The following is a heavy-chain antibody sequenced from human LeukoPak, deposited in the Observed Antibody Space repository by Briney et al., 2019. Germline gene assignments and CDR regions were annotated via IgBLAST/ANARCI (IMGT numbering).Heavy chain of an antibody. CDR2: ISSSGSTI. J-gene: IGHJ4*02. D-gene: IGHD3-9*01. CDR3: AREETYYDILTGYHRPLYFDY. CDR1: GFTFSDYY. Sequence: GGSLRLSCAASGFTFSDYYMSWIRQAPGKGLEWVSYISSSGSTIYYADSVKGRFTISGDNAKNSLYLQMNSLRAEDTAVYYCAREETYYDILTGYHRPLYFDYWGQGTLVTVSS. V-gene: IGHV3-11*01.